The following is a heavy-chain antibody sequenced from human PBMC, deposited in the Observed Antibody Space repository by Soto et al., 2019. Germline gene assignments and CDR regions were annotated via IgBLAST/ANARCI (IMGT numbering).Heavy chain of an antibody. CDR2: IWYDGSNK. CDR3: ASGAREYQLPHGY. J-gene: IGHJ4*02. D-gene: IGHD2-2*01. V-gene: IGHV3-33*01. Sequence: QVQLVESGGGVVQPGRSLRLSCAASGFTFSSYGMHWVRQAPGKGLEWVAVIWYDGSNKYYADSVKGRFTISRDNSKNTLYLQMNSLRAEDTAVYYCASGAREYQLPHGYWGQGTLVTVSS. CDR1: GFTFSSYG.